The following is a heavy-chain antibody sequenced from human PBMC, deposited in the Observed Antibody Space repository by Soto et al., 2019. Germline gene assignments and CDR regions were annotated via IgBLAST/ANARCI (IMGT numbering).Heavy chain of an antibody. V-gene: IGHV3-15*01. CDR2: IKSKTDGGTT. D-gene: IGHD3-9*01. CDR1: GFTFSNAW. CDR3: TTELYYDILTGYSDAFDI. Sequence: GGSLRLSCAASGFTFSNAWMSWVRQAPGKGLEWVGRIKSKTDGGTTDYAAPVKGRFTISRDDSKNTLYLQMNSLKTEDTAVYYCTTELYYDILTGYSDAFDIWGQGTMVTVSS. J-gene: IGHJ3*02.